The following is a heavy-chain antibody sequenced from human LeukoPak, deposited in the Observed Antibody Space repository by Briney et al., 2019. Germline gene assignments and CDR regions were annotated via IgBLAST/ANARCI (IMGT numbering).Heavy chain of an antibody. CDR1: GFTFSSYS. V-gene: IGHV3-21*01. CDR2: ISSSSSYI. D-gene: IGHD4-23*01. J-gene: IGHJ4*02. CDR3: AREDPVGFDY. Sequence: PGGSLRLSCAASGFTFSSYSMNWVRQAPGKGLEWVSSISSSSSYICYADSVKGRFTISRDNSKNTLYLQMNSLRAEDTAVYYCAREDPVGFDYWGQGTLVTVSS.